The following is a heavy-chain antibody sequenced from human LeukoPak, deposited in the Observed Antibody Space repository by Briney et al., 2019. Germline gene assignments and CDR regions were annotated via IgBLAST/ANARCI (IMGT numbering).Heavy chain of an antibody. CDR2: ITPSGGDTT. V-gene: IGHV3-23*01. CDR1: GFTFSSYG. Sequence: PGGSLRLSCAASGFTFSSYGMHWVCQAPGKGLEWVSSITPSGGDTTYYADAVRGRFTISRDNSKNTLYLQMNSLRAEDTAVYYCVKDGGGSVEHNWGQGTLVTVSS. D-gene: IGHD3-16*01. J-gene: IGHJ4*02. CDR3: VKDGGGSVEHN.